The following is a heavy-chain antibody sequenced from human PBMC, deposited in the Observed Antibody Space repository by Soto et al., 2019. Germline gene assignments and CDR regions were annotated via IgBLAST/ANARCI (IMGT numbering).Heavy chain of an antibody. V-gene: IGHV4-34*01. CDR2: INHSGST. Sequence: NPSETLSLTCAVYGGSFSGYYWSWIRQPPGKGLEWIGEINHSGSTNYNPSLKSRVTISVDTSKNQFSLKLSSVTAADTAVYYCARVIFGVVMARKNFGMDVWGQGTTVTVSS. J-gene: IGHJ6*02. CDR1: GGSFSGYY. CDR3: ARVIFGVVMARKNFGMDV. D-gene: IGHD3-3*01.